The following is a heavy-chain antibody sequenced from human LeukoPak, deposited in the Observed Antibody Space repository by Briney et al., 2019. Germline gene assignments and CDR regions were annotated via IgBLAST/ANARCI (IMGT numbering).Heavy chain of an antibody. CDR3: ARDLYIEIISAFDI. D-gene: IGHD2-15*01. CDR1: GFTVSTNC. CDR2: ISGSSSYI. V-gene: IGHV3-21*01. Sequence: GGSLRLSCAASGFTVSTNCMTWVRQAPGKGLEWVSTISGSSSYIYYADSVKGRFTISRDNAKKSLYLQMNSLRAEDTAVYYCARDLYIEIISAFDIWGQGTMVTVSS. J-gene: IGHJ3*02.